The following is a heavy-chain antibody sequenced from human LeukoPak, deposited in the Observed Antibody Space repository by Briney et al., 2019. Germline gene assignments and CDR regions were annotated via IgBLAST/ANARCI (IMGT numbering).Heavy chain of an antibody. J-gene: IGHJ6*02. CDR2: IDPSGGST. CDR1: GYTFTNYY. Sequence: GALVKVSCKASGYTFTNYYMHWVRQAPGQGLEWMGIIDPSGGSTSNAQRFQGRVTMTRDTSTSTVYMELSSLRSEDTAVYYCALAARYYYYGMDVWGQGTTVTVSS. V-gene: IGHV1-46*01. CDR3: ALAARYYYYGMDV. D-gene: IGHD6-6*01.